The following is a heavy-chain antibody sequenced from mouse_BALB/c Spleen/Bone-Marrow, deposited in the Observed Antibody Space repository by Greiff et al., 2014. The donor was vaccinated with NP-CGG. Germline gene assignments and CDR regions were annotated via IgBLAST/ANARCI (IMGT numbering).Heavy chain of an antibody. CDR3: ARPFTTVVATVFAY. D-gene: IGHD1-1*01. Sequence: EVMLEESGGDLVKPGGSLKLSCAASGFSFSGYGMSWVRQTPDKRLEWVATIGVGGTYTYYPDSVKGRFTISRDNAKNTLYLRMSSLKSEDTAMYYCARPFTTVVATVFAYWGQGTLVTVSA. CDR1: GFSFSGYG. J-gene: IGHJ3*01. CDR2: IGVGGTYT. V-gene: IGHV5-6*02.